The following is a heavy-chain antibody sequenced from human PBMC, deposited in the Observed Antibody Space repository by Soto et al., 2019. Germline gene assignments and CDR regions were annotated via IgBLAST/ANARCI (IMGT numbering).Heavy chain of an antibody. J-gene: IGHJ1*01. CDR3: AKDRAYYYDSSVQEYFQH. V-gene: IGHV3-23*01. CDR2: ISGSGGST. CDR1: GFTIRSFA. Sequence: GGSLRLSCAASGFTIRSFAMSLVRQAQRKGLEWVSAISGSGGSTYYADSVKGRFTISRDNSKNTLYLQMNSLRAEDTAVYYCAKDRAYYYDSSVQEYFQHWGQGTLVTVSS. D-gene: IGHD3-22*01.